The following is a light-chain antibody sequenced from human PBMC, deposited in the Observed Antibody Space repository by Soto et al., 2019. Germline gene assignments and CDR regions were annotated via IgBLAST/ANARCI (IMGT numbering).Light chain of an antibody. Sequence: QSVLTQPPSVSATPGQRFTISWSGSSSNIGRGNVSWYQQVPGTSPKLLVYSINQRPSGVPDRFSGSKPGTSASLAITGLQSEDEADSYCTAWDASLNDYVFGPGTNVTVL. CDR3: TAWDASLNDYV. CDR2: SIN. J-gene: IGLJ1*01. V-gene: IGLV1-44*01. CDR1: SSNIGRGN.